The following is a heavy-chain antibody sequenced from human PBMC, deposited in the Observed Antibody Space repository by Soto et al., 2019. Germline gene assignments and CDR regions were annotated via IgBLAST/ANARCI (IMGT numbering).Heavy chain of an antibody. CDR3: AKHRWGSFCFDY. Sequence: EVQLLESGGGLVQPRGSLRLSCAASGFTFSSYAMSWVRQAPGKGLEWVSAISDSADNTYYADSVKGRFTISRDNSRNTLYLQLSSLRAEDTAVYYCAKHRWGSFCFDYWGQGTLVTVSS. J-gene: IGHJ4*02. CDR2: ISDSADNT. D-gene: IGHD3-16*01. V-gene: IGHV3-23*01. CDR1: GFTFSSYA.